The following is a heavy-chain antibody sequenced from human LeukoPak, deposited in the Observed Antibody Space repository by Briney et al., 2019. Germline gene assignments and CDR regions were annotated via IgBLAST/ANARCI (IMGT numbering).Heavy chain of an antibody. D-gene: IGHD2-15*01. J-gene: IGHJ5*02. CDR1: GDSVSSYSAA. V-gene: IGHV6-1*01. CDR2: TYYRSKWYK. CDR3: ARTYCSGGSCYSEFDP. Sequence: SQTLSLTCAISGDSVSSYSAAWNWIRQSPSRGLEWLGRTYYRSKWYKDYAVSVKSRITLNPDTPKNHFSLQLNSVTPEDTAVYYCARTYCSGGSCYSEFDPWGQGTLVTVSS.